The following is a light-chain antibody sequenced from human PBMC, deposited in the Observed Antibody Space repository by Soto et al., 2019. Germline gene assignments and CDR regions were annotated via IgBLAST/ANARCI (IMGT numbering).Light chain of an antibody. CDR1: QSISNL. J-gene: IGKJ1*01. CDR3: QHYKSYPWS. Sequence: DIQMTQSPSTLSRSVGDRVTITCRASQSISNLLAWYQQKPGKAPKLLIYDVSTLESGVPSRFSGSGSGTEFTLTISSLQPDDFATYYCQHYKSYPWSFGQGTKVEIK. V-gene: IGKV1-5*01. CDR2: DVS.